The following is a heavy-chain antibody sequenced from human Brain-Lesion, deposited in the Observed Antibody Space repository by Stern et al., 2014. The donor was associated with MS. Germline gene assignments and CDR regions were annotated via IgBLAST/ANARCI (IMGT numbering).Heavy chain of an antibody. CDR2: IYHRGGT. J-gene: IGHJ3*02. Sequence: QLQLQESGPGLVKPSGTLSLTCAVSGGSISSSNWWSWVRQSPGKGLEWIGEIYHRGGTKYSPSFEIRVIISVDKSKNQFSLKLSYVTAADTAVYYCARELPDLNAFDIWGQGTMVTVSS. D-gene: IGHD1-14*01. CDR3: ARELPDLNAFDI. CDR1: GGSISSSNW. V-gene: IGHV4-4*02.